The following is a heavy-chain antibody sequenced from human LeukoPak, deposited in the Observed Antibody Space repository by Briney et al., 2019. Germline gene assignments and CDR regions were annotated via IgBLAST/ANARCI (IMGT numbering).Heavy chain of an antibody. CDR1: GGSFSGYY. CDR3: ARVLPNYYDSSGYPYYFDY. V-gene: IGHV4-34*01. CDR2: INHSGST. J-gene: IGHJ4*02. D-gene: IGHD3-22*01. Sequence: SETLSLTCAVYGGSFSGYYWSWIRQPPGKGLEWIGEINHSGSTNYNPSLKSRVTISVDTSKNQFSLKLSSVTAADTAVYYCARVLPNYYDSSGYPYYFDYWGQGTLVTVSS.